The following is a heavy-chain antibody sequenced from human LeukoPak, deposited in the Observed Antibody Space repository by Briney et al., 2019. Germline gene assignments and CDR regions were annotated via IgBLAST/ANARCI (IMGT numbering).Heavy chain of an antibody. CDR3: AKGGSSSSCSGSRCYYMDV. D-gene: IGHD2-2*01. V-gene: IGHV3-33*06. Sequence: GGSLRLSCAASGFTFNTYGMHWVRQAPGKGLEWVAVICSDGSKMYYADSVKGRFTISKDNSKNTLYLQLNSLRAEDTAVYYCAKGGSSSSCSGSRCYYMDVWGKGTTVTVSS. J-gene: IGHJ6*03. CDR1: GFTFNTYG. CDR2: ICSDGSKM.